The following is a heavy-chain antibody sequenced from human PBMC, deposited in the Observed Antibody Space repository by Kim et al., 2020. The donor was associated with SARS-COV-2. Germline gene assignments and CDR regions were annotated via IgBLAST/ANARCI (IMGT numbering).Heavy chain of an antibody. J-gene: IGHJ6*02. V-gene: IGHV5-10-1*01. Sequence: GESLKISCKGSGYSFTSYWISWVRQMPGKGLEWMGRIDPSDSYTNYSPSFQGHVTISADKSISTAYLQWSSLKASDTAMYYCARCSSSSYYYYYGMDVWDQGTTVTVSS. CDR3: ARCSSSSYYYYYGMDV. CDR1: GYSFTSYW. CDR2: IDPSDSYT. D-gene: IGHD6-6*01.